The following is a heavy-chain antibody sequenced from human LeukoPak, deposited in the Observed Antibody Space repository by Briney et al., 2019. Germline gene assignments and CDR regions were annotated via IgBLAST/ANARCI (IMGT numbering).Heavy chain of an antibody. Sequence: GESLKISCKDSGYRFSSYWIAWVCQMPGKGLEYIGIIYPGDSDNRYSPSFQGLVTISADKSISTAYLQWSSLKASDTAMYYCARQEYCSGGSCYTWFDPWGQGTLVTVSS. CDR3: ARQEYCSGGSCYTWFDP. CDR2: IYPGDSDN. V-gene: IGHV5-51*01. J-gene: IGHJ5*02. D-gene: IGHD2-15*01. CDR1: GYRFSSYW.